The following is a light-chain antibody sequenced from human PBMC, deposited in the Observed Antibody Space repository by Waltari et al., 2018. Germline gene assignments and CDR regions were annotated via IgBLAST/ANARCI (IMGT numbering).Light chain of an antibody. Sequence: QSALTQPRSVSGSPGQSVTISCTGGSSDVGDYNYVSWYQQHPDKAPKLMIYDVTKRPSGVPDRFSVSKSGNTASLTISGLHAEDEADYYCCSYAGRYTFDVVFGGGTKLTVL. J-gene: IGLJ2*01. CDR3: CSYAGRYTFDVV. V-gene: IGLV2-11*01. CDR1: SSDVGDYNY. CDR2: DVT.